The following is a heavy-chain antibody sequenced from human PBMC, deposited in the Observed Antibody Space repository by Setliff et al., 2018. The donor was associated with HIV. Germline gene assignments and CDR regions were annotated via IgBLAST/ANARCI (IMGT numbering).Heavy chain of an antibody. D-gene: IGHD3-10*01. Sequence: GSGPTLVNPTQTLTLTCTFSGFSLSTSGVGVGWIRQPPGKALEWLALIYWDDDKRYSPSLKSRLTITKDTSKNQLVLTMTNIDPVDTATNCCLHRPLFHPFDYWGQGTLVTVSS. J-gene: IGHJ4*02. CDR2: IYWDDDK. V-gene: IGHV2-5*02. CDR1: GFSLSTSGVG. CDR3: LHRPLFHPFDY.